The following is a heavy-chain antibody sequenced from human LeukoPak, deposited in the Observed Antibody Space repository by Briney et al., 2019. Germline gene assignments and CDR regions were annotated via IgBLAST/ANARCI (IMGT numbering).Heavy chain of an antibody. V-gene: IGHV1-69*02. CDR1: GGTFSSYT. D-gene: IGHD2/OR15-2a*01. CDR2: IIPILGIA. Sequence: SVKVSCKASGGTFSSYTISWVRQAPGQGLEWMGRIIPILGIANYAQKFQGRVTITADKSTSTAYMELSSLRSEDTAVYYCARGQNIVTTGGEYWGHGTLVAVSS. CDR3: ARGQNIVTTGGEY. J-gene: IGHJ4*01.